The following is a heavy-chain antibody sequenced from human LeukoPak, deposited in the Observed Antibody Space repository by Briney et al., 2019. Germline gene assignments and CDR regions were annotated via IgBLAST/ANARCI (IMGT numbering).Heavy chain of an antibody. V-gene: IGHV4-34*01. CDR1: GGSFSGYY. J-gene: IGHJ4*02. D-gene: IGHD3-9*01. CDR3: ARVDSYYNILTGYYPRRY. Sequence: SETLSLTCAVYGGSFSGYYWSWIRQPPGKGLEWIGEINHSGSTNYNPSLKSRVTISVDTSKNQFSLKLSSVTAADTAVYYCARVDSYYNILTGYYPRRYWGQGTLVTVSS. CDR2: INHSGST.